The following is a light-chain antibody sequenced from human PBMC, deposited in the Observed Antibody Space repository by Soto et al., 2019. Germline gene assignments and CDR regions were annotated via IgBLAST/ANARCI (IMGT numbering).Light chain of an antibody. CDR2: DAS. CDR1: QSVSSY. CDR3: QQRSRWHPYT. Sequence: EIVLTQSPATLSLSPGERATLSCRASQSVSSYLAWYQQKPGQAPRLLIYDASDRATGIPASFSGSGSGTEFPRTIRSLEPEDSAVYLCQQRSRWHPYTFGQGTKLELK. V-gene: IGKV3-11*01. J-gene: IGKJ2*01.